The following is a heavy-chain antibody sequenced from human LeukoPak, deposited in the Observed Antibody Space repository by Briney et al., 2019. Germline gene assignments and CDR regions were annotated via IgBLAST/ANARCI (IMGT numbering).Heavy chain of an antibody. CDR2: ISYTGNT. CDR3: ASETSGIYLNY. J-gene: IGHJ4*02. Sequence: PSETLSLTCTVSGASISSGSYYWNWVRQHPGKGLEWIGYISYTGNTYYNPSLKSRVTISVHAFKNQFSLKLSSVTAADTAVYYCASETSGIYLNYWGQGTLVTVSS. D-gene: IGHD1-26*01. CDR1: GASISSGSYY. V-gene: IGHV4-31*03.